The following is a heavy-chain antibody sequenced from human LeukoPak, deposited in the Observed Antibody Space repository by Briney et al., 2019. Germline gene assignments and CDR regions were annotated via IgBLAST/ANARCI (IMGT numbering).Heavy chain of an antibody. Sequence: SDTLSLTCTVSGGSISSSGYYWGWIRQPPGRGVEWIGSVYYSGSTYYNPSLESRVTISVDTSKNQFSLKLSSVTAADTAVYYCARHRGYCSSSSCHPFDYWGLGTLVTVSS. CDR2: VYYSGST. CDR3: ARHRGYCSSSSCHPFDY. V-gene: IGHV4-39*01. D-gene: IGHD2-2*01. J-gene: IGHJ4*02. CDR1: GGSISSSGYY.